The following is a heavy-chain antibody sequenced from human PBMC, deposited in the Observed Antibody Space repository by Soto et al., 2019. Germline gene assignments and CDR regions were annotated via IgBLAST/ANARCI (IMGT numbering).Heavy chain of an antibody. D-gene: IGHD4-17*01. CDR1: GFTFSSYE. J-gene: IGHJ6*02. Sequence: EVQLVESGGGLVQPGGSLRLSCAASGFTFSSYEMNWVRQAPGKGLEWVSYISSSGSTIYYADSVKGRFTISRDNAKNSLYLQMNSLRAEDTAVYYCARDNYGDYDRSEYNVVYYGMDVWGQGTTVTVSS. V-gene: IGHV3-48*03. CDR3: ARDNYGDYDRSEYNVVYYGMDV. CDR2: ISSSGSTI.